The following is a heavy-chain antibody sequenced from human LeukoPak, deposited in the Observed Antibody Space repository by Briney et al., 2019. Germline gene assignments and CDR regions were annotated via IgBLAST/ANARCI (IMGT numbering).Heavy chain of an antibody. J-gene: IGHJ4*02. Sequence: PGRSLRLSCSASGFTFSSYAMHWVRQAPGKGLEYVSAISSNGRSTYYADSVKGRFTISRDNSKNTLYLQMSSLRAEDTAVYYCVKDRELLWFGELLIPHYFDYWGQGTLVTVSS. CDR2: ISSNGRST. CDR1: GFTFSSYA. CDR3: VKDRELLWFGELLIPHYFDY. V-gene: IGHV3-64D*06. D-gene: IGHD3-10*01.